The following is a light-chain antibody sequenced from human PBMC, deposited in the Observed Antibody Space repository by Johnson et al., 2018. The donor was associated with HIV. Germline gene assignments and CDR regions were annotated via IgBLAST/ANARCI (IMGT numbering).Light chain of an antibody. CDR2: DNN. V-gene: IGLV1-51*01. CDR1: TSNIGNNY. CDR3: VTWDSSLYAYV. J-gene: IGLJ1*01. Sequence: QLVLTQPPSVSAAPVQKVTVSCSGSTSNIGNNYVSWYQQLPGTAPKLLIYDNNKRPSGIPDRFSGSKSGTSATLGITGLQTGDEADYYCVTWDSSLYAYVFGTGTKVTAL.